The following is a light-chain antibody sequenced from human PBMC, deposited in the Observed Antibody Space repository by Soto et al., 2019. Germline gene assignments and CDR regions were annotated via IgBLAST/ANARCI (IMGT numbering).Light chain of an antibody. J-gene: IGKJ4*01. CDR2: GAS. Sequence: ETVMTHSPATLSLSPGERATLSCRASQSVSSKLVWYQQKPGQAPRFLIYGASTRATGIPARFRGSGSGTEFTLTIDSLQSEDFAVYYCQQYNDWPPAFGGGTKVEIK. CDR3: QQYNDWPPA. CDR1: QSVSSK. V-gene: IGKV3-15*01.